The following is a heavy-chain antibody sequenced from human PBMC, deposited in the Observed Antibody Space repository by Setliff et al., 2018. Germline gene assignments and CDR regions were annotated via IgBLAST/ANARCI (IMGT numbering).Heavy chain of an antibody. Sequence: GESLKISCAGSGFPFDHFGLSWVRQAPGKGLEWVSGINWHGGTTHYADSVGGRFTISRDNVKNSLFLEMKSLRVDDTAVYYCAREPLYYYGSGSYYKPPLYYYGMDVWGQGTTVTVSS. CDR2: INWHGGTT. D-gene: IGHD3-10*01. CDR1: GFPFDHFG. J-gene: IGHJ6*02. V-gene: IGHV3-20*04. CDR3: AREPLYYYGSGSYYKPPLYYYGMDV.